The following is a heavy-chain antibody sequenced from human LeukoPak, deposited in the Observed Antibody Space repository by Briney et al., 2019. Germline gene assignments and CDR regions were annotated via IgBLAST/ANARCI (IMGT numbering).Heavy chain of an antibody. J-gene: IGHJ4*02. V-gene: IGHV4-34*01. CDR3: ARGGYYDLWTGYD. CDR1: GGSFSGYY. Sequence: SETLSLTCAVYGGSFSGYYWSWIRQPPGKGLEWIGEINHSGSTNYNPSLKSRVTISLDTSKNQISLKLKSVTAADTAVYFCARGGYYDLWTGYDWGQGTLVTVSS. CDR2: INHSGST. D-gene: IGHD3/OR15-3a*01.